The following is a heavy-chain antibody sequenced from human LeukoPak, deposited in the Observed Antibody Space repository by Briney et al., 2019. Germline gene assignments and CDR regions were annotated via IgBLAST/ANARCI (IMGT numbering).Heavy chain of an antibody. V-gene: IGHV1-8*03. CDR2: MNPNSGNT. CDR3: ARGRGELLLVYFDY. J-gene: IGHJ4*02. CDR1: GYTFTSYD. Sequence: GASVKVSCKASGYTFTSYDINWVRQATGQGLKWMGWMNPNSGNTGYAQKFQGRVTITRNTSISTAYMELSSLRSEDTAVYYCARGRGELLLVYFDYWGQGTLVTVSS. D-gene: IGHD1-26*01.